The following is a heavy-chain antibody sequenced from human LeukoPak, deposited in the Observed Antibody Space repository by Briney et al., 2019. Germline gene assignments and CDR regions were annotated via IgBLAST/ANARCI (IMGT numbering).Heavy chain of an antibody. D-gene: IGHD3-3*01. V-gene: IGHV3-30*18. CDR2: ISYDGSNK. Sequence: GGSLRLSCAASGFTFSSYGMHWVRQAPGKGLEWVAVISYDGSNKYYADSVKGRFTISRDNSKNTLYLQMNSLRAEDTAVYYCAKDRIPGRYYDFWSGYVARWGQGTLVTVSS. CDR1: GFTFSSYG. J-gene: IGHJ4*02. CDR3: AKDRIPGRYYDFWSGYVAR.